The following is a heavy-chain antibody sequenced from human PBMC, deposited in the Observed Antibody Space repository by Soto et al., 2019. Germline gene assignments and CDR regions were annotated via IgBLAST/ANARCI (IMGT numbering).Heavy chain of an antibody. J-gene: IGHJ3*02. CDR3: ARKYLGAFDI. Sequence: QVQLVQSGAEVKKPGASVKVSCKASGYTFSNYGLSWVRQAPGQGLEWMGWISAYNGNTIYAQKFQGRVTMTTDTSTSTAYMDLRSLKSDYTAVFYCARKYLGAFDIWGQGTLVTVS. D-gene: IGHD2-2*01. CDR1: GYTFSNYG. CDR2: ISAYNGNT. V-gene: IGHV1-18*01.